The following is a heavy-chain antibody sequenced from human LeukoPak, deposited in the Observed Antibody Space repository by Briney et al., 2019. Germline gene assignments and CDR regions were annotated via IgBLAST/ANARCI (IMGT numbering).Heavy chain of an antibody. D-gene: IGHD6-19*01. CDR2: FYISGST. J-gene: IGHJ4*02. Sequence: KTSDTLSLTCTVSGGSISSYYWSWIRQPAGKGLEWIGRFYISGSTNYNPSLKSRVTISVDTSKNQFSLKLSSVTAADTAVYYCARTSIGYSSGWGYFDYWGQGTLVTVSS. CDR1: GGSISSYY. V-gene: IGHV4-4*07. CDR3: ARTSIGYSSGWGYFDY.